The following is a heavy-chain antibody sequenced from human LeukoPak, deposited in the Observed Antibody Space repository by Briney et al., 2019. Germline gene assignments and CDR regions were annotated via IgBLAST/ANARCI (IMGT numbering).Heavy chain of an antibody. Sequence: GGSLRLSCAASGFTFSNAWMTWVRQAPGKGLEWVSAISGSGGSTYYADSVKGRFTISRDNSKNTLYLQMSSLRAEDTAVYYCANSAIRPWGQGTLVTVSS. D-gene: IGHD3-3*02. CDR3: ANSAIRP. J-gene: IGHJ5*02. CDR1: GFTFSNAW. CDR2: ISGSGGST. V-gene: IGHV3-23*01.